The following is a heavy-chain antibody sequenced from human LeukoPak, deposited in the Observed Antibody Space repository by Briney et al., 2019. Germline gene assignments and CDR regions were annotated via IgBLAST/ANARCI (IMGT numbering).Heavy chain of an antibody. D-gene: IGHD6-19*01. Sequence: SETLSLTCTVSGYSISSGYYWGWIRQPPGKGLEWIGSIYHSGSPYYNPSLKSRVTISVDTSENQFSLKLSSVTAADTAVYYCARVNSSGHYWGQGTLVTVSS. CDR3: ARVNSSGHY. CDR2: IYHSGSP. V-gene: IGHV4-38-2*02. CDR1: GYSISSGYY. J-gene: IGHJ4*02.